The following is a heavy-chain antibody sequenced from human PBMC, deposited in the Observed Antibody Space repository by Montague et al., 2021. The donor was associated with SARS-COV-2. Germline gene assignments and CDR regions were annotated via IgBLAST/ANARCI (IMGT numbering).Heavy chain of an antibody. D-gene: IGHD6-13*01. J-gene: IGHJ4*02. V-gene: IGHV3-33*01. Sequence: SLRLSCAASGFTSSSYGMHWVRQAPGKGLEWVAVIWYDGSNKYYADSVKGRFTISRDNSKNTLYPQMNSLRAEDTAVYYCARDTLLIAAAGLLDYWGQGILVTV. CDR1: GFTSSSYG. CDR3: ARDTLLIAAAGLLDY. CDR2: IWYDGSNK.